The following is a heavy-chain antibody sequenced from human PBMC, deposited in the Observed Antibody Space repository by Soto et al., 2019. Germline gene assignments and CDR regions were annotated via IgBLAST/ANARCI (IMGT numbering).Heavy chain of an antibody. CDR3: AKYPPGYNWNDGYFDY. Sequence: HPGGSLRLSCAASGFTFSIYAMRWVCQAPGKGLEWVSAISGSGGSTYYADSVKGRFTISRDNSKNTLYLQMNSLRAEDTAVYYCAKYPPGYNWNDGYFDYWGQGTLVTVSS. V-gene: IGHV3-23*01. J-gene: IGHJ4*02. D-gene: IGHD1-20*01. CDR2: ISGSGGST. CDR1: GFTFSIYA.